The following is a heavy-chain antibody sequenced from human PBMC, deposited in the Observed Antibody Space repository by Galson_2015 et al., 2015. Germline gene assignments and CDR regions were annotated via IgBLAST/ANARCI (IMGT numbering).Heavy chain of an antibody. J-gene: IGHJ4*02. CDR2: IIHSGTT. CDR3: TRLPFYTTASKDY. D-gene: IGHD2-2*02. V-gene: IGHV4-34*12. Sequence: ETLSLTCAVYGGSFSGYYWSWVRQPPGKGLEWIGDIIHSGTTNYNPSLKSRVSISIDTSKNQFSLKLHSLNAADTAMYYCTRLPFYTTASKDYWGQGTLVTVSS. CDR1: GGSFSGYY.